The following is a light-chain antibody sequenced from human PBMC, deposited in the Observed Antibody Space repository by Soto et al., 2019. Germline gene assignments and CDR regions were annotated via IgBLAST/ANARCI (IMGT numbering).Light chain of an antibody. CDR3: AAWDDRLSVL. CDR2: TNN. V-gene: IGLV1-47*01. J-gene: IGLJ2*01. CDR1: SSNIGSNY. Sequence: QSVLTQPPSASGTPGQRVTISCSGSSSNIGSNYVYWYQQLPGTAPKLLIYTNNQRPSGVPDRFSGSKSGTSASLAISGLRAEDAAYYCVAAWDDRLSVLFGGGTQLTVL.